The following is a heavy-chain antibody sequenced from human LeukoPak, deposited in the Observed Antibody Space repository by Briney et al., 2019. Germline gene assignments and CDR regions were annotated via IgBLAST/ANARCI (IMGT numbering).Heavy chain of an antibody. J-gene: IGHJ6*02. CDR3: ARGLWFGEYMDV. Sequence: SETLSLTCAVYGGSFSGYYWSWIRQPPGKGLEWIGEINHSGSTNYNPSLKSRVTISVDTSKNQFSLKLGSVTAADTAVYYCARGLWFGEYMDVWGQGTTVTVSS. D-gene: IGHD3-10*01. CDR2: INHSGST. CDR1: GGSFSGYY. V-gene: IGHV4-34*01.